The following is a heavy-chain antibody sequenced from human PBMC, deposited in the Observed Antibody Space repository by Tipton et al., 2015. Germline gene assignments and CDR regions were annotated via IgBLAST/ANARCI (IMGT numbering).Heavy chain of an antibody. CDR1: GFNFGTYA. CDR3: AGDPPHSGFALDV. CDR2: VWYNGINK. Sequence: RSLRLSCAASGFNFGTYAMHWVRQAPGKGLEWVAFVWYNGINKYYADSVKGRFTISRDNVKDILYLQMTSLRVEDTAVYYCAGDPPHSGFALDVWGQGTMVTVSS. D-gene: IGHD6-19*01. J-gene: IGHJ3*01. V-gene: IGHV3-33*01.